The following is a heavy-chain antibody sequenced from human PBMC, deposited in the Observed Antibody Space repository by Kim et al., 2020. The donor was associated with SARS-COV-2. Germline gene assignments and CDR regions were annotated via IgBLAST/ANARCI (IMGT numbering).Heavy chain of an antibody. V-gene: IGHV3-30*07. J-gene: IGHJ6*02. CDR3: ARDEGVAAAGRGGMDV. Sequence: VKGRFTISRDNSKNTLYLQMNSLRAEDTAVYYCARDEGVAAAGRGGMDVWGQGTTVTVSS. D-gene: IGHD6-13*01.